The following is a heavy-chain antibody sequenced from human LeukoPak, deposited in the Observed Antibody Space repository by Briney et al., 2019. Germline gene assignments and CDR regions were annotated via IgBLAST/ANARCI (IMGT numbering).Heavy chain of an antibody. CDR3: ARDGIGDHFWSLFDY. CDR2: MNPNSGNT. CDR1: GYTFTSYD. D-gene: IGHD3-3*02. J-gene: IGHJ4*02. Sequence: ASVKVSCKASGYTFTSYDINWVRQATGQGLEWMGWMNPNSGNTGYEQKFQGRVTMTTDTSTSTAYMELRSLRSDDTAVYYCARDGIGDHFWSLFDYWGQGTLVTVSS. V-gene: IGHV1-8*02.